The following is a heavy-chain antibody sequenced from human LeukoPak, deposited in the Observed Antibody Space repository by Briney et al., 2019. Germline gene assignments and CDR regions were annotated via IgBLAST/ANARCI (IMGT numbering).Heavy chain of an antibody. CDR2: IHNSGTT. V-gene: IGHV4-34*01. Sequence: SETLSLTCAVSGGPFSGYFWSWIRQSSGKGLEWIGEIHNSGTTNYTPSLNSRVTISEDTSENQFYLNLSSVTAADTAVYYCARRYYYNLGSFPFDFWGQGTLVAVSS. CDR1: GGPFSGYF. D-gene: IGHD3-10*01. J-gene: IGHJ4*02. CDR3: ARRYYYNLGSFPFDF.